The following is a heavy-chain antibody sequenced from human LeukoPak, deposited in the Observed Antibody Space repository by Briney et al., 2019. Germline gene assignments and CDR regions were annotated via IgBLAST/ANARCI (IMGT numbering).Heavy chain of an antibody. CDR1: GFTFSDNY. J-gene: IGHJ6*03. D-gene: IGHD3-22*01. CDR2: ISSSGSI. CDR3: AKAGYYDSSGYMDV. Sequence: GGSLRLSCAASGFTFSDNYMSWIRQVPGKGLEWVSYISSSGSIYYADSVKGRFTISRDNAKNSLYLQMNSLRAEDTALYYCAKAGYYDSSGYMDVWGKGTTVTISS. V-gene: IGHV3-11*01.